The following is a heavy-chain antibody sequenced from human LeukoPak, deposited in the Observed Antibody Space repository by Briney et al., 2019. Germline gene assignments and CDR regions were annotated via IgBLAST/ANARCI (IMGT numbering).Heavy chain of an antibody. D-gene: IGHD3-16*01. Sequence: SQTLSLTCTVSGGAISSDTYYWSWIRQPAGKGLEWIGRIYTSGSTNYNPSLKSRVTISLDTSKNQFSLKLSSVTAADTAVYYCAREFGIWGQGTLVTVSS. J-gene: IGHJ4*02. CDR2: IYTSGST. V-gene: IGHV4-61*02. CDR3: AREFGI. CDR1: GGAISSDTYY.